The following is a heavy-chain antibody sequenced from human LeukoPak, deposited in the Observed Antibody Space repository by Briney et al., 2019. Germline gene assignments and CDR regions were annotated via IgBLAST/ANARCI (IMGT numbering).Heavy chain of an antibody. D-gene: IGHD2-2*01. V-gene: IGHV3-23*01. CDR1: GFTFSSYA. Sequence: GGSLRLSCAASGFTFSSYAMSWVRQAPGKGLEWVSAISGSGGSTYCADSVKGRFTISRDNSKKTLYLQMNSLRAEDTAVYYCALEYCSSTSCYSWDAFDIWGQGTMVTVSS. CDR3: ALEYCSSTSCYSWDAFDI. J-gene: IGHJ3*02. CDR2: ISGSGGST.